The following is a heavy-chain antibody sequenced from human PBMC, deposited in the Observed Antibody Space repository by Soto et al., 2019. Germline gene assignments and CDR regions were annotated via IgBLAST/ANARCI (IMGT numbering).Heavy chain of an antibody. Sequence: ASVKGSCKASGGTFSSYAISWVRQAPGQGLEWMGGIIPIFGTANYAQKFQGRVTITADESTSTAYMELSSLRSEDTAVYYCARDVLGYCSGGSCYSNGMDVWGQGTTVTVSS. V-gene: IGHV1-69*13. CDR1: GGTFSSYA. CDR2: IIPIFGTA. J-gene: IGHJ6*02. D-gene: IGHD2-15*01. CDR3: ARDVLGYCSGGSCYSNGMDV.